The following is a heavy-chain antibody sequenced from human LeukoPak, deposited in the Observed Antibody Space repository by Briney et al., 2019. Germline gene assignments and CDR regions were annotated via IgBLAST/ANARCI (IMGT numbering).Heavy chain of an antibody. V-gene: IGHV3-23*01. J-gene: IGHJ4*02. CDR2: ISGSGGST. Sequence: PGGSLRLSCVASGFTFSSYAMSWVRQAPGKGLEWVSAISGSGGSTYYADSVKGRFTISRDNSKNTLYLQMNSLRAEDTAVYYCAKDQYSSSWLYFDDWGQGTLVTVSS. D-gene: IGHD6-13*01. CDR3: AKDQYSSSWLYFDD. CDR1: GFTFSSYA.